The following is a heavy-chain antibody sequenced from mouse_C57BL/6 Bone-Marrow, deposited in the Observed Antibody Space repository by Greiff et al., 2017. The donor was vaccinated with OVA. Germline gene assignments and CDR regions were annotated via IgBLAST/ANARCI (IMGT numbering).Heavy chain of an antibody. D-gene: IGHD1-1*01. CDR1: GFTFSSYA. J-gene: IGHJ3*01. V-gene: IGHV5-4*01. CDR3: ARDGGVLPCAY. Sequence: EVKLVESGGGLVKPGGSLKLSCEASGFTFSSYAMSWVRQTPEKRLEWVATISAGGRYTYYPDHVKGRFTISRDNAKNTLYLQMSHLKSEDTAMYDGARDGGVLPCAYWGQGTLVTYSA. CDR2: ISAGGRYT.